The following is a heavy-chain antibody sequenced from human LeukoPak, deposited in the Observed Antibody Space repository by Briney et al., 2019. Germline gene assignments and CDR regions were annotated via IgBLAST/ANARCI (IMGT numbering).Heavy chain of an antibody. J-gene: IGHJ4*02. V-gene: IGHV1-2*06. D-gene: IGHD6-13*01. CDR3: AIGMMAAGTFDR. CDR2: INPNNGDT. Sequence: ASVKVSCKASGYTFTSYYLQWVRQAPGQGLEWMGRINPNNGDTNCPQNFQGRVTLTRDTSISTAYMELTSLTSDDTAVYWCAIGMMAAGTFDRWGQGTLVTVSS. CDR1: GYTFTSYY.